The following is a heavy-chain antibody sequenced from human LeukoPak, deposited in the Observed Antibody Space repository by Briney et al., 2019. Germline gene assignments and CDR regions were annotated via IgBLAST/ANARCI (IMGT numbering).Heavy chain of an antibody. CDR1: GGSISSGDYY. CDR2: IYYSGST. CDR3: ARARYYYDSSGYPLDY. J-gene: IGHJ4*02. D-gene: IGHD3-22*01. V-gene: IGHV4-30-4*01. Sequence: SSETLSLTCTVSGGSISSGDYYWSWIRQPPGKGLEWIGYIYYSGSTYYNPSLKSRVTISVDTSKNQFSLKLSSVTAADTAVYYCARARYYYDSSGYPLDYWGQGTLVTVSS.